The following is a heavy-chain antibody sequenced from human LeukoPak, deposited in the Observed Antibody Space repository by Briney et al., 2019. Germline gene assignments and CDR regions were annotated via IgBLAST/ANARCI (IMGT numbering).Heavy chain of an antibody. V-gene: IGHV1-69*04. D-gene: IGHD6-13*01. CDR3: ARASSTSSFSGRLDY. CDR1: GGTFTSYA. J-gene: IGHJ4*02. Sequence: SVKVSCKASGGTFTSYAISWVRQAPGQGREWMGRIIPILGIANYAQKFQGRVTITADKSTSTAYMELTSLRSEDTAVYYCARASSTSSFSGRLDYWGQGTLVTVSS. CDR2: IIPILGIA.